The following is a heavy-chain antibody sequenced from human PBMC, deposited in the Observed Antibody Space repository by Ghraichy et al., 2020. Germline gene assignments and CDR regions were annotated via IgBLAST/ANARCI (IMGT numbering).Heavy chain of an antibody. V-gene: IGHV4-34*01. CDR3: ARMVRPYYYGSGSPRHYYYMDV. CDR2: INHSGST. D-gene: IGHD3-10*01. Sequence: SETLSLTCAVYGGSFSGYYWSWIRQPPGKGLEWIGEINHSGSTNYNPSLKSRVTISEDTSKNQFSLKLSSVTAADTAVYYCARMVRPYYYGSGSPRHYYYMDVWGKGTTVTVSS. CDR1: GGSFSGYY. J-gene: IGHJ6*03.